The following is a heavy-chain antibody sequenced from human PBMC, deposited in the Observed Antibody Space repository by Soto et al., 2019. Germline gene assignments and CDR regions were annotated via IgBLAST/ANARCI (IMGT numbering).Heavy chain of an antibody. CDR3: ARSLLQGDF. CDR2: INPNGGST. V-gene: IGHV1-46*01. D-gene: IGHD2-21*01. J-gene: IGHJ4*02. CDR1: GYIFIHYY. Sequence: QVQLVQSGAEVKKPGASVKVSCKASGYIFIHYYIHWMRQAPGQALEWMAIINPNGGSTNYAQKFQGRVTVTSDTSTSTVSMELNSLGSDDTALYFCARSLLQGDFWGQGTLVTVSS.